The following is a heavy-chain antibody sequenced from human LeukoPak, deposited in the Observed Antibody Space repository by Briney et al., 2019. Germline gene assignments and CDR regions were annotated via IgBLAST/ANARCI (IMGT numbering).Heavy chain of an antibody. J-gene: IGHJ4*02. CDR3: ARGVRDLVNYYFDY. D-gene: IGHD4-23*01. Sequence: GGSLRLSCAASGFTVSSNYMSWVRQAPGKWLEWVSVIYSGGSTYYADSVKGRFTISRDNSKNTLYLQMNSLRAEDTAVYYCARGVRDLVNYYFDYWGQGTLVTVSS. CDR1: GFTVSSNY. V-gene: IGHV3-66*02. CDR2: IYSGGST.